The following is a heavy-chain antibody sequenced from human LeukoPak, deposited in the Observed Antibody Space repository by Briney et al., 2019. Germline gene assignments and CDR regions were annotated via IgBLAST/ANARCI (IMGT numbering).Heavy chain of an antibody. V-gene: IGHV1-18*04. D-gene: IGHD5-18*01. Sequence: ASVKVSCKASGYTFTGYYMHWVRQAPGQGLEWMGWISAYNGNTNYAQKLQGRVTMTTDTSTSTAYMELRSLRSDDTAVYYCARYTAGDYWGQGTLVTVSS. J-gene: IGHJ4*02. CDR2: ISAYNGNT. CDR1: GYTFTGYY. CDR3: ARYTAGDY.